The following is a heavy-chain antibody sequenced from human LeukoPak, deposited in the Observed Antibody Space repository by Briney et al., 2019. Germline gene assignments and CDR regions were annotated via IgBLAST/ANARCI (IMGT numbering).Heavy chain of an antibody. CDR2: TYYRSKWYN. D-gene: IGHD3-9*01. Sequence: SQTLSLTCAISGDSVSSNSAAWNWIRQSPSIGLEWLGRTYYRSKWYNDYAVSVKSRITINPDTSKNQFSLQLNSVTPEDTAVYYCARGGLDYDILTGYQYYYYYYMDVWGKGTTVTISS. CDR1: GDSVSSNSAA. V-gene: IGHV6-1*01. CDR3: ARGGLDYDILTGYQYYYYYYMDV. J-gene: IGHJ6*03.